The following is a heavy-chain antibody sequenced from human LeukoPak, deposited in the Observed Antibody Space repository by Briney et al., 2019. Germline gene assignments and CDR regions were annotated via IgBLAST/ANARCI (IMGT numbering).Heavy chain of an antibody. CDR2: IRKKANSYST. V-gene: IGHV3-72*01. J-gene: IGHJ4*02. CDR1: GFFFSDHY. Sequence: GGPRLSCAASGFFFSDHYMGWGRQAPGKGVGWGGRIRKKANSYSTQYAASVKGRFTISRDDSKNSLYLQMNSLRTEDTAVYYCARVDDAVAVDYWGQGTLVTVSS. CDR3: ARVDDAVAVDY. D-gene: IGHD6-19*01.